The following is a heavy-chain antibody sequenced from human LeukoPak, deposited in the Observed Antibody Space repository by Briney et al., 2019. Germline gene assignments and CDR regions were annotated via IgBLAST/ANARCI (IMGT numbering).Heavy chain of an antibody. CDR1: GFTVSSNY. Sequence: GGSLRLSCAASGFTVSSNYMSWVRQAPGKGLEWVSVIYSGGSTYYADSVKGRFTISRDNSKNTLYLQMNSLRAEDTAVYYCARDRRGYGSGSSSESNYYYYYTDVWGKGTTVTISS. J-gene: IGHJ6*03. V-gene: IGHV3-66*01. D-gene: IGHD3-10*01. CDR2: IYSGGST. CDR3: ARDRRGYGSGSSSESNYYYYYTDV.